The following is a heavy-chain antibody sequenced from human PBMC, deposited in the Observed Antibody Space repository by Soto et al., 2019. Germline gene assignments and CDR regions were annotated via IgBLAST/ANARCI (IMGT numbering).Heavy chain of an antibody. V-gene: IGHV5-51*01. D-gene: IGHD3-22*01. CDR1: GYSFTSYW. J-gene: IGHJ4*02. CDR3: ARHVRSSGYYPYYFDY. CDR2: IYPDYSET. Sequence: GESLKISCKGSGYSFTSYWICWGRQMPGKGLEWMGIIYPDYSETRYSPSFHCQVSISAGKSINTAYLQWSSLKASDTAMYYCARHVRSSGYYPYYFDYWGQGTLVTVYS.